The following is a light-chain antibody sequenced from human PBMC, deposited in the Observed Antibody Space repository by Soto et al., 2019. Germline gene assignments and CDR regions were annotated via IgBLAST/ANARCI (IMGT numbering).Light chain of an antibody. J-gene: IGLJ1*01. CDR2: DVS. CDR3: CSYAGSYTFV. CDR1: SSDVGGYNY. V-gene: IGLV2-11*01. Sequence: QSALTQPRSVSGSPGQSVTISCTGTSSDVGGYNYVSWYQQHPGKAPKLMIYDVSKRPSGVPDRFSGSKSGNTASLTISGLQAEDEADYYCCSYAGSYTFVFGTGTKATVL.